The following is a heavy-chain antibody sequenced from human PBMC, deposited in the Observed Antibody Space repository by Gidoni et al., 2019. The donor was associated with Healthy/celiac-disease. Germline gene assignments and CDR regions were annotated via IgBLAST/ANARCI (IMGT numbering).Heavy chain of an antibody. CDR2: ISGSGGST. CDR3: ATLGGSIAVAGADFDY. Sequence: EVQLLESGGGLVQPGGSLRLSCAASGFTFSSYAMSWVRQAPGKGLEWVSAISGSGGSTYYADSVKGRFTISRDNSKNTLYLQMNSLRAEDTAVYYCATLGGSIAVAGADFDYWGQGTLVTVSS. V-gene: IGHV3-23*01. J-gene: IGHJ4*02. CDR1: GFTFSSYA. D-gene: IGHD6-19*01.